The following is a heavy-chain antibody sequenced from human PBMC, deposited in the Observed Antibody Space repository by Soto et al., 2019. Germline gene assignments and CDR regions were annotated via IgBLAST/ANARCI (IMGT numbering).Heavy chain of an antibody. Sequence: QLQLQESGPGLVKPSETLSLTCTVSGGPISSINYYWAWIRQSPGKGLEWIGSIYYSGSTYNNASLKSRVTIAVDTSKNRFSLEHSSVTAADAGFYYFARQYYEILAANCPCRYYFYMDVWGKGTTATVSS. D-gene: IGHD3-9*01. J-gene: IGHJ6*03. CDR1: GGPISSINYY. CDR3: ARQYYEILAANCPCRYYFYMDV. V-gene: IGHV4-39*01. CDR2: IYYSGST.